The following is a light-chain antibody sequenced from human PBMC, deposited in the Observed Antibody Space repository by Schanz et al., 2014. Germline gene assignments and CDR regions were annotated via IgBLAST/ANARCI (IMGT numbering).Light chain of an antibody. CDR1: ETVNGRF. CDR2: NAS. CDR3: QHYDSPPLT. Sequence: EIVLTQSPGTLSLSPGETATLSCRASETVNGRFLAWYQQKPGQAPRLLIYNASSRATGIPDRFSGSGSGTDFTLTISRVEPEDFAVYYCQHYDSPPLTFGGGTKVEIK. V-gene: IGKV3-20*01. J-gene: IGKJ4*01.